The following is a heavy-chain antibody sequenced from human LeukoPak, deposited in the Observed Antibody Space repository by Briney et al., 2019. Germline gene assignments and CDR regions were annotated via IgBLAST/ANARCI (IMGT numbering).Heavy chain of an antibody. CDR2: IHHSGST. Sequence: SETLSLTCTVSGGSISSSSYYWGWIRQPPGKGLEWIGSIHHSGSTYYNPSLKGRVTISLDTSKNQFSLKVTSVTAADTAVYYCARDWPRGPSDYWGQGTLVTVSS. D-gene: IGHD2-15*01. J-gene: IGHJ4*02. V-gene: IGHV4-39*07. CDR3: ARDWPRGPSDY. CDR1: GGSISSSSYY.